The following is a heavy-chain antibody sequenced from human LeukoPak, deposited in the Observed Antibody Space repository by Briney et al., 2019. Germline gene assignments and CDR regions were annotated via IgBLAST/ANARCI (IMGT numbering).Heavy chain of an antibody. CDR3: ANRRELSD. CDR1: GFTFTSYA. J-gene: IGHJ1*01. Sequence: GGSLRLSCTASGFTFTSYAMSWVRQAPGKGLEWVSAISGSGVSTYYADSVKGRFTISRDNSKNTLYLQMNSLRAEDTAVYYCANRRELSDWGQGTLVTVSS. D-gene: IGHD1-26*01. CDR2: ISGSGVST. V-gene: IGHV3-23*01.